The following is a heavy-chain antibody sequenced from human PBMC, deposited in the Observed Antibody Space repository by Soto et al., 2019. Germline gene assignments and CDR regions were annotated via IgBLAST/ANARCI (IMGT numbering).Heavy chain of an antibody. CDR3: ARDGGGCSSTSCPYYYYYYMDV. D-gene: IGHD2-2*01. Sequence: RQAKGKGLEWMGWISAYNGNTNYAQKLQGRVTMTTDTSTSTAYMELRSLRSDDTAVYYCARDGGGCSSTSCPYYYYYYMDVWGKGTTVTVSS. CDR2: ISAYNGNT. J-gene: IGHJ6*03. V-gene: IGHV1-18*01.